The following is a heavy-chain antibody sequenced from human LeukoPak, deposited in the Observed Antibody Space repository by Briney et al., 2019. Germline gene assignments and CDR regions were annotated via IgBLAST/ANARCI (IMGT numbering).Heavy chain of an antibody. J-gene: IGHJ4*02. CDR3: ARHFALLRYFDWLLPFDY. CDR1: GGSISSSSYY. CDR2: IYYSGST. D-gene: IGHD3-9*01. V-gene: IGHV4-39*01. Sequence: SETLSLTCTVSGGSISSSSYYWGWLRQPPGKGREWIGSIYYSGSTYYNPSPKSRVTISVDTSKNQFSLKLSSVTAADTAVYYCARHFALLRYFDWLLPFDYWGQGTLVTVSS.